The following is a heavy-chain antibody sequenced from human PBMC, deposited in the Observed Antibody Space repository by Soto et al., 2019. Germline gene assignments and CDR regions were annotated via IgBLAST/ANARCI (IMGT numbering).Heavy chain of an antibody. D-gene: IGHD3-16*02. J-gene: IGHJ4*02. CDR2: IKQDGSEK. V-gene: IGHV3-7*03. Sequence: EVQLVESGGGLVQPGGSLRLSCAASGFTFSSYWMTWVRQAPGKGLEWVANIKQDGSEKYYVDSVKGRFTISRDNATNSLYLQMNSLRAEDTAVYYCARDQSRDDYVWGSYRYPPYYFDYWGQGTLVTVSS. CDR1: GFTFSSYW. CDR3: ARDQSRDDYVWGSYRYPPYYFDY.